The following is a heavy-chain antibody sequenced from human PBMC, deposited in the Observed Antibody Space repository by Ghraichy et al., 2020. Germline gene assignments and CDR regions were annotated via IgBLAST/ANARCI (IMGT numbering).Heavy chain of an antibody. CDR1: GFTFNSYA. J-gene: IGHJ5*02. CDR3: AKRGAASAATSWFDP. Sequence: GGSLRLSCTASGFTFNSYAMSWVRQAPGKGLEWVSDISGSGDNTYYAQSGKGRFTISRDNSKNTLYLQMNSLRADDTAVYYCAKRGAASAATSWFDPWGQGTLVIVSS. CDR2: ISGSGDNT. D-gene: IGHD2-15*01. V-gene: IGHV3-23*01.